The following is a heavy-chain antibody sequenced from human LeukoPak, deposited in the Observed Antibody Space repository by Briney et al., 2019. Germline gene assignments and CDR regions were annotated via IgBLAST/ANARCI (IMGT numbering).Heavy chain of an antibody. CDR2: IIPIFGTA. J-gene: IGHJ3*02. Sequence: GASVKVSCKASGGTFSSYVINWVRQAPGQGLEWMGGIIPIFGTANYAQKFQGRVTITADESTSTAYMELSSLRSEDTAVYYCRQWLAGTGGDAFDIWGQGTMVTVSS. CDR1: GGTFSSYV. V-gene: IGHV1-69*13. D-gene: IGHD6-19*01. CDR3: RQWLAGTGGDAFDI.